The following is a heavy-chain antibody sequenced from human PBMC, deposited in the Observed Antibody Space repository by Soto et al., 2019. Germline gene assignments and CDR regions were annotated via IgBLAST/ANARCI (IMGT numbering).Heavy chain of an antibody. J-gene: IGHJ5*02. Sequence: QVQLVQSGAEVKKPGASVKVSCKASGYTFTSYDINWVRQATGQGLEWMGWMNPNSGNTGYAQKFQGRVTMTRNTSISTAYMELSSLISEDTAVYDSTRLNFTTHGDQVRFDPWGQGTLVTVSS. V-gene: IGHV1-8*01. CDR3: TRLNFTTHGDQVRFDP. D-gene: IGHD4-17*01. CDR1: GYTFTSYD. CDR2: MNPNSGNT.